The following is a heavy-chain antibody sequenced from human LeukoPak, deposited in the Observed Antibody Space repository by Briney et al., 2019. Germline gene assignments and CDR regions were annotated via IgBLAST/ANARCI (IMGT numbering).Heavy chain of an antibody. CDR1: GFTFSDHW. CDR2: LRQDGRDK. V-gene: IGHV3-7*04. J-gene: IGHJ4*02. CDR3: ARGARWLLY. Sequence: AGSLRLSCVASGFTFSDHWRSWVSQAPGKGLERVANLRQDGRDKYYVDFVKGRFAISRDNAKNSLYLQMNSLRAEDTAVYYCARGARWLLYWGQGTLVTVSS. D-gene: IGHD3-22*01.